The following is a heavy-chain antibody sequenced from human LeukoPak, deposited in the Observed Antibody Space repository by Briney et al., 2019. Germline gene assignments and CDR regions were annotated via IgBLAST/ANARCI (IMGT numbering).Heavy chain of an antibody. V-gene: IGHV4-4*09. CDR1: GGSISSYY. D-gene: IGHD6-13*01. CDR2: IYTSGST. Sequence: SETLSLTCTVSGGSISSYYWSWIRQPPGKGLEWIGYIYTSGSTNYNPSLKSRVTISVDTSKNQSPLKLSSVTAADTAVYYCARFGSSSWDYYYMDVWGKGTTVTVSS. J-gene: IGHJ6*03. CDR3: ARFGSSSWDYYYMDV.